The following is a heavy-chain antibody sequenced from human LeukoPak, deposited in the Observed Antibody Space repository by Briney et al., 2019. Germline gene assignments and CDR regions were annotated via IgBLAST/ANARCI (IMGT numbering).Heavy chain of an antibody. J-gene: IGHJ4*02. D-gene: IGHD3-22*01. V-gene: IGHV3-30*18. Sequence: GRSLRLSCAASGFTFSSYGMHWVRQAPGKGLEWVAVISYDGSNKYYADSVKGRFTISRDNSKNTLYLQMNSLRAEDTAVYYCAKEDYDSSGYYYYCFDYWGQGTLVTVSS. CDR1: GFTFSSYG. CDR3: AKEDYDSSGYYYYCFDY. CDR2: ISYDGSNK.